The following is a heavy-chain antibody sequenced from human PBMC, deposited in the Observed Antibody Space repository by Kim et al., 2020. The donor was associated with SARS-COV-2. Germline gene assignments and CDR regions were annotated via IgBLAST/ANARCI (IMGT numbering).Heavy chain of an antibody. D-gene: IGHD2-21*02. CDR2: INHSGST. Sequence: SETLSLTCAVYGGSFSGYYWSWIRQPPGKGLEWIGEINHSGSTNYNPSLKSRVTISVDTSKNQFSLKLSSVTAADTAVYYCARAPIVVVTAIRWFDPWGQGTLVTVSS. CDR3: ARAPIVVVTAIRWFDP. CDR1: GGSFSGYY. J-gene: IGHJ5*02. V-gene: IGHV4-34*01.